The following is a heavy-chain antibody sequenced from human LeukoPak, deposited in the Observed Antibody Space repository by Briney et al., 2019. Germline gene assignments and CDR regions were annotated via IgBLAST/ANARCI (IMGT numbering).Heavy chain of an antibody. J-gene: IGHJ3*02. D-gene: IGHD4-23*01. CDR2: IFYSGST. V-gene: IGHV4-39*07. CDR1: GGSISTSNYY. Sequence: SETLSLTCTVSGGSISTSNYYWGWLRQPPGTGLEWIGNIFYSGSTYYSPSLKSRVTISLDTSRNQFSLKLTSVTAADTAVYYCATLTGGDDAFDIWGQGTMVTVSS. CDR3: ATLTGGDDAFDI.